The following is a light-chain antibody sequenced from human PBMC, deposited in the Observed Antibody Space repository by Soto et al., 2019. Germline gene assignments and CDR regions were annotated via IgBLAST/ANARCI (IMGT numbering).Light chain of an antibody. V-gene: IGLV2-14*01. Sequence: QSVLTQPASVSGSPGQSITISCTGTSSDVGGYNYVSWYQQYPGKAPKLMIYDVSNRPSRVSNRFSGSKSGNTASLTISGLQAEDESDYYCSSYTGSSTYVFGTGTKVTVL. CDR1: SSDVGGYNY. CDR3: SSYTGSSTYV. CDR2: DVS. J-gene: IGLJ1*01.